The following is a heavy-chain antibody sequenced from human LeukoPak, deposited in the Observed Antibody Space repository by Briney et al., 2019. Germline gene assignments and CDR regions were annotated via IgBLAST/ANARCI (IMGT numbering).Heavy chain of an antibody. V-gene: IGHV4-61*02. J-gene: IGHJ4*02. CDR1: GASISSARYY. CDR2: IYTSGST. CDR3: ARVIFGVALDY. D-gene: IGHD3-3*01. Sequence: SETLSLTCTVSGASISSARYYWSWIRQPAGKGLEWIGRIYTSGSTNYNPSLKSRVTISVDTSKNQFSLKLNSVTAADTAVYYCARVIFGVALDYWGQGTLVTVSS.